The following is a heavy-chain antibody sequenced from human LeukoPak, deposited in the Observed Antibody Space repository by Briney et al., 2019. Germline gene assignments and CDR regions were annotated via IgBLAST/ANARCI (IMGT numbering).Heavy chain of an antibody. CDR1: GYTFSSYG. CDR3: AKGRRGFGELYGYDY. CDR2: ISGSGGST. J-gene: IGHJ4*02. V-gene: IGHV3-23*01. D-gene: IGHD3-10*01. Sequence: GGSLRLSCAASGYTFSSYGMSWVRQAPGKGLEWVSAISGSGGSTHYADSVKGRFTISRDNSKNTLYLQMNSLRAEDTAVYYCAKGRRGFGELYGYDYWGQGTLVTVSS.